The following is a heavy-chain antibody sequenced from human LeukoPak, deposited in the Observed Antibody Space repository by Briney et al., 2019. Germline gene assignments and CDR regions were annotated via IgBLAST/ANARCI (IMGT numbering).Heavy chain of an antibody. CDR3: ARGTGSYVPSVFDY. V-gene: IGHV3-21*01. CDR1: GFTFSSYS. Sequence: PGGSLRLSCAASGFTFSSYSMNWVRQAPGKGLEWVSSISSSSSYIYYADSVKGRFTISRDNAKNSLYLQMNSLRAEDTAVYYCARGTGSYVPSVFDYWGQGTLVTVSS. J-gene: IGHJ4*02. D-gene: IGHD1-26*01. CDR2: ISSSSSYI.